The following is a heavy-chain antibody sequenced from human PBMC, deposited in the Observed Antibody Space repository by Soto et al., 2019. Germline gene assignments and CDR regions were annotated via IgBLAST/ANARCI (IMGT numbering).Heavy chain of an antibody. D-gene: IGHD6-19*01. V-gene: IGHV3-9*01. CDR1: GFTFDDYG. CDR2: INWNSGGI. J-gene: IGHJ4*02. CDR3: AKDMSSGLYYFDY. Sequence: ESGGGSVPPGRSLRLSCAASGFTFDDYGMHWVRQTPGKGLEWVSGINWNSGGIGYADSVKGRFTISRDNAKNSLYLQMNSLRPEDTALYYCAKDMSSGLYYFDYWGQGTLVTVSS.